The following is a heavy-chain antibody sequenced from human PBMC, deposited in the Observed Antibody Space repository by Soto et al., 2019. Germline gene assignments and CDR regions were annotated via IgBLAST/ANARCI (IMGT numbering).Heavy chain of an antibody. CDR2: ISYDGSNK. D-gene: IGHD2-15*01. CDR3: AKDRVAATHYYGMDV. J-gene: IGHJ6*02. Sequence: HPGGSLRLSCAASGFTFSSYGMHWFRQAPGKGLEWVAVISYDGSNKYYADSVKGRFTISRDNSKNTLYLQMNSLRAEDTAVYYCAKDRVAATHYYGMDVWGQGTTVTVSS. CDR1: GFTFSSYG. V-gene: IGHV3-30*18.